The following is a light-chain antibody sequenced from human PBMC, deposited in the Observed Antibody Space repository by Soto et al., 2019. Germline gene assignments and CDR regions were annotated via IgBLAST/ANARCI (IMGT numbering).Light chain of an antibody. CDR3: QQSYSTLWT. J-gene: IGKJ1*01. Sequence: DIQMPPSPSSLSAAVVYRVPITCRASQSISSYLNWYQQKPGKAPKLLIYAASSLQSGVPSRFSGSGSGTDFTLNISSLQPEDFATYYCQQSYSTLWTFGQGT. CDR2: AAS. CDR1: QSISSY. V-gene: IGKV1-39*01.